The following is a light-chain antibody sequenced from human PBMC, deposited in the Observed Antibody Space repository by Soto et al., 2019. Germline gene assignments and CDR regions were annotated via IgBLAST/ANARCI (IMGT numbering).Light chain of an antibody. Sequence: DIQMTQSPSTLSAFVGDRVTITCRASQRISTWLAWYKQKPGKAPSLLIYDGSILTSGVPTTFSGNGSGTEFALNVSSLPPDDFETYYCLQYLTYPCTVAQGTNVDI. CDR1: QRISTW. CDR3: LQYLTYPCT. CDR2: DGS. V-gene: IGKV1-5*01. J-gene: IGKJ1*01.